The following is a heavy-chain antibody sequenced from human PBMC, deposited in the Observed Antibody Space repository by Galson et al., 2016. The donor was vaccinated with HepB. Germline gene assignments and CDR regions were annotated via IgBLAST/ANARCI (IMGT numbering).Heavy chain of an antibody. J-gene: IGHJ4*02. Sequence: SLRLSCAASGFTFSNYAIHWVRQAPGKGLQWVAVISFDGSNKYYADSVKGRFTISRDNSKNTLYLQMNSLRVDDTAVYYCAKGRTWVFTNFDSWGQGTLVTVSS. D-gene: IGHD3-10*01. CDR1: GFTFSNYA. CDR3: AKGRTWVFTNFDS. CDR2: ISFDGSNK. V-gene: IGHV3-30-3*01.